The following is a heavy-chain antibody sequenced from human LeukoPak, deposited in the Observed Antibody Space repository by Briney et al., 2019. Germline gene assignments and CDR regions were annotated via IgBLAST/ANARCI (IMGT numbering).Heavy chain of an antibody. V-gene: IGHV1-69*06. Sequence: ASVKVSCKASGGTFSSYAISWVRQAPGQGLEWMGGTIPIFGTANYAQKFQGRVTITADKSTSTAYMELSSLRSEDTAVYYCARDRYYYGSGSEYYYSMDVWGKGTTVTVSS. J-gene: IGHJ6*04. CDR2: TIPIFGTA. CDR3: ARDRYYYGSGSEYYYSMDV. CDR1: GGTFSSYA. D-gene: IGHD3-10*01.